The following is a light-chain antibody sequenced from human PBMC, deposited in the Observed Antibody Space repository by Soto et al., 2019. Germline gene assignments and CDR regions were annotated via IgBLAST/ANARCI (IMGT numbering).Light chain of an antibody. J-gene: IGKJ3*01. V-gene: IGKV4-1*01. CDR2: WAS. CDR1: QSVLYSSNNKNY. Sequence: DIVMTQSPDSLAVSLGERATINCKSSQSVLYSSNNKNYLAWYQQKPGQPPKPLIYWASTRESGVPDRFSGSGSGTDFTLTISSLQAEDVAVYYCQQYYSTPGVTFGPGTKVDIK. CDR3: QQYYSTPGVT.